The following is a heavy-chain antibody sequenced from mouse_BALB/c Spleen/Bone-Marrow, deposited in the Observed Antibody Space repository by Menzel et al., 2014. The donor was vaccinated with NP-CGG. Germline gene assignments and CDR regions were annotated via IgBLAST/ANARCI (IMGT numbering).Heavy chain of an antibody. CDR2: IYPGDGST. CDR3: ARSGDSSGYGFAY. CDR1: GYTFTSYD. Sequence: QVQLKESGPELVKPGALVKISCKASGYTFTSYDINWVKQRPGQGLEWIGWIYPGDGSTKYNEKFEGKATLTADKPSSTAYMQLSSLTSENSAVYFCARSGDSSGYGFAYWGQGTLVTVSA. V-gene: IGHV1S56*01. J-gene: IGHJ3*01. D-gene: IGHD3-2*01.